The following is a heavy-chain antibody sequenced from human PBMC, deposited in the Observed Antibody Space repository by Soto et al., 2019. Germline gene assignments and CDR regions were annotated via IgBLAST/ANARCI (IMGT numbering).Heavy chain of an antibody. Sequence: PSETLSLTCTVSGDSIRSAGYSWSWIRHHPGKGLEWIGYMYYSGNTYYNPSLKSVVIMSTDTSKNQFSLKLTSLTAADTGVYYCASCPYHFGFDPGGEGTVVGVS. J-gene: IGHJ5*02. CDR1: GDSIRSAGYS. D-gene: IGHD2-2*01. CDR2: MYYSGNT. V-gene: IGHV4-31*01. CDR3: ASCPYHFGFDP.